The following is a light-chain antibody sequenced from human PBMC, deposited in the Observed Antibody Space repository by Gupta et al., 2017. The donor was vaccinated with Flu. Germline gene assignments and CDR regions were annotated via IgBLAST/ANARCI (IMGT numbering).Light chain of an antibody. J-gene: IGKJ1*01. Sequence: EIVMTQSPATLSVSPGERATLSCRASQSVSSNLAWYQQKPGQAPSLLIYGASTRATGIPARFSGSGSGTEFTLTISSLQSEDFAVYFGQQYNKWPGTFGQGTKVEIK. CDR3: QQYNKWPGT. CDR1: QSVSSN. CDR2: GAS. V-gene: IGKV3-15*01.